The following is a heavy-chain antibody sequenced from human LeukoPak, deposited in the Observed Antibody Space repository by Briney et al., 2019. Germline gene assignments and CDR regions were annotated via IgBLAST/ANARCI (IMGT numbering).Heavy chain of an antibody. CDR3: ARVRNAYNYFDY. CDR2: ISSSGSTI. CDR1: GFSFSSYG. D-gene: IGHD1-14*01. Sequence: PGGSLRLSCAASGFSFSSYGMSWVRQAPGKGLEWVSYISSSGSTIYYADSVKGRFTISRDNAKNSLYLQMNSLRAEDTAVYYCARVRNAYNYFDYWGQGTLVTVSS. J-gene: IGHJ4*02. V-gene: IGHV3-48*01.